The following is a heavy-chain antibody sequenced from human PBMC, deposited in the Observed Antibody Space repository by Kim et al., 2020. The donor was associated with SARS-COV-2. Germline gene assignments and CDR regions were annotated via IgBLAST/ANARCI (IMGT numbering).Heavy chain of an antibody. CDR1: GYSFTSYW. V-gene: IGHV5-51*01. D-gene: IGHD2-8*01. Sequence: GESLKISCKGSGYSFTSYWIGWVRQMPGKGLEWMGIIYPGDSDTRYSPSFQGQVTISADKSISTAYLQWSSLKASDTARYYCAGTGGYCGSNGVCYTDHYYPMAVWGQGTTVTVSS. CDR2: IYPGDSDT. CDR3: AGTGGYCGSNGVCYTDHYYPMAV. J-gene: IGHJ6*02.